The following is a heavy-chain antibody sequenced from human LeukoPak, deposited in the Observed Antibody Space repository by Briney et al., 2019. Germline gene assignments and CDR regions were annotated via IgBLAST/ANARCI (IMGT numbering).Heavy chain of an antibody. CDR2: ISGSGGST. J-gene: IGHJ3*02. CDR1: GFTFSSYA. CDR3: AKDNYDFWSGVLNAFDI. D-gene: IGHD3-3*01. V-gene: IGHV3-23*01. Sequence: GGSLRLSCAASGFTFSSYAMSWVRQAPGKGLEWVSAISGSGGSTYYADSVKGRFTISRDNSKNTLYLQMNSLRAEDTAVYYCAKDNYDFWSGVLNAFDIWGQGATVTVSS.